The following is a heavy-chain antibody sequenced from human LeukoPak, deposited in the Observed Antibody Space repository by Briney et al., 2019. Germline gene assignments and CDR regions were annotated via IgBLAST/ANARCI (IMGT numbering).Heavy chain of an antibody. CDR1: RFSFSSYS. CDR2: ISRSSSNI. CDR3: ARDRYSDYYDSSGEFDY. D-gene: IGHD3-22*01. J-gene: IGHJ4*02. V-gene: IGHV3-21*01. Sequence: PGGSLRLSCAASRFSFSSYSMNWVRQAPGKGLEWVSSISRSSSNIYYADSVKGRFTISRDNAKNSLYLQMNSLRAEDTAVYYCARDRYSDYYDSSGEFDYWGQGTLVTVSS.